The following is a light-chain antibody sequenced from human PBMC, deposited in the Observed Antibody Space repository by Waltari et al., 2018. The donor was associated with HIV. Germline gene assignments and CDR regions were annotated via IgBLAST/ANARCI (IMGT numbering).Light chain of an antibody. CDR1: TSDIAGYNY. CDR2: EDT. CDR3: SLYAPTNKFYVL. V-gene: IGLV2-8*01. J-gene: IGLJ2*01. Sequence: QSAQTHLPPPPGSPGPPVTMSSTATTSDIAGYNYVTWYQQHPATAPTPIITEDTNPPPCVPCRFSGCKDGNTAALTVSGLQAEDDAHYYCSLYAPTNKFYVLFGGGTTLTVL.